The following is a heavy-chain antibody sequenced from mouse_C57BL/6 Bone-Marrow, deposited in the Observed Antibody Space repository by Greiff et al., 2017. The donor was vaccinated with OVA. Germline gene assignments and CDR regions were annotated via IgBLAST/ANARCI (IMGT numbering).Heavy chain of an antibody. CDR1: GYAFTNYL. J-gene: IGHJ4*01. V-gene: IGHV1-54*01. CDR3: AREGDDYDGYAMDY. D-gene: IGHD2-4*01. Sequence: QVQLQQSGAELVRPGTSVKVSCKASGYAFTNYLIEWVKQRPGQGLEWIGVINPGSGGTNYNEKFKGKATLTADKSSSTAYMQLSSLTSEDSAVYFFAREGDDYDGYAMDYWGQGTSVTVSS. CDR2: INPGSGGT.